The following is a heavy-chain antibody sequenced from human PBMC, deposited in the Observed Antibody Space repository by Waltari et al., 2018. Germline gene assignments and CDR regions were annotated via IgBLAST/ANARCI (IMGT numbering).Heavy chain of an antibody. CDR3: ARGTYGSGRGAFDI. Sequence: EVQLVESGGGLVQPGGSLRLSCAASGFTFSSYEMNWVRQAPGKGLEWVSDIRSSGSTIYYADSVKGRFTISRDNAKNSLYLQMNSLRAEDTAVYYCARGTYGSGRGAFDIWGQGTMVTVSS. J-gene: IGHJ3*02. CDR1: GFTFSSYE. CDR2: IRSSGSTI. V-gene: IGHV3-48*03. D-gene: IGHD3-10*01.